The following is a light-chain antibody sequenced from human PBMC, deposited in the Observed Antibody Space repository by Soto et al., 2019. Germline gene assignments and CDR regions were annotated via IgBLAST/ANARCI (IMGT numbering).Light chain of an antibody. CDR2: AAS. J-gene: IGKJ2*01. V-gene: IGKV1-39*01. Sequence: DIQMTQSPSSLSASVGDRVTITCRASQSISSYLNWYQQKPGKAPKLLIYAASSLQSGVPSRFSDSGSGTDFTLTISSLQPEDFATYYCQQSYSTPYTFGQGTKLEF. CDR3: QQSYSTPYT. CDR1: QSISSY.